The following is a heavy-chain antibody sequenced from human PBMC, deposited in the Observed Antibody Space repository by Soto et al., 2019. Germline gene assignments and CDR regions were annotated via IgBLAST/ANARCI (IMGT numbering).Heavy chain of an antibody. CDR2: INHSGST. CDR1: GGSFSGYY. Sequence: SETLSLTSAVYGGSFSGYYWSWIRQPPGKGLEWIGEINHSGSTNCNPSLKSRVTISVDTSKNQFSLKLSSVTAADTAVYYCARRAYGSGSYYTFDYWGQGTLVTVSS. CDR3: ARRAYGSGSYYTFDY. V-gene: IGHV4-34*01. D-gene: IGHD3-10*01. J-gene: IGHJ4*02.